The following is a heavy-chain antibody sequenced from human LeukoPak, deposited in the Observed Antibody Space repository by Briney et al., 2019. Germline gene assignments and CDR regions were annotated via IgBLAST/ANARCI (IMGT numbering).Heavy chain of an antibody. J-gene: IGHJ4*02. V-gene: IGHV3-66*01. CDR3: ARTVYGSGSPYY. Sequence: GGSLRISCAASGFSVSSTYMSWVRQAPGKRLEWVSLIYSVGSTYYADSVKGRFTISRDNSKNTLYLQMNSLRAEDTAVYYCARTVYGSGSPYYWGQGTLVTVSS. CDR2: IYSVGST. CDR1: GFSVSSTY. D-gene: IGHD3-10*01.